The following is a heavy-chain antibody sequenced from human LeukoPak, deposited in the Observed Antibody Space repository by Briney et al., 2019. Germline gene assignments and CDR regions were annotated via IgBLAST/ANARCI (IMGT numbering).Heavy chain of an antibody. CDR1: GYTLTEFS. CDR3: ATDLIVGPTTDLDY. J-gene: IGHJ4*02. Sequence: ASVKVSCKVSGYTLTEFSIHWVRQAPGKGLEWMGRFDPKDGGTIYAQNLQGRVTLTEDTSTDTAYMELSSLRSEDTAVYYCATDLIVGPTTDLDYWGQGTLVTVSS. V-gene: IGHV1-24*01. D-gene: IGHD1-26*01. CDR2: FDPKDGGT.